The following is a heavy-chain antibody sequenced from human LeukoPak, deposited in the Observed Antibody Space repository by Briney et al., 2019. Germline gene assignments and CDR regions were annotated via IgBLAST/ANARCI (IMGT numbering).Heavy chain of an antibody. D-gene: IGHD3-10*01. Sequence: GGSLRLSCAASGFTFSSYAMSWVRQAPGKGLEWVSAISGSGGSTYYADSVKGRFTLSRDNAKNSLYLQMNSLRAEDTAVYYCARAGFTFSDYFGSFFDYWGQGTLVTVSS. CDR2: ISGSGGST. J-gene: IGHJ4*02. CDR1: GFTFSSYA. CDR3: ARAGFTFSDYFGSFFDY. V-gene: IGHV3-23*01.